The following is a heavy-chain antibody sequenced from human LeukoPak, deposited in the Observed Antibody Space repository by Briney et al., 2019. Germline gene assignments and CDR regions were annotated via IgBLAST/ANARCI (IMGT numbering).Heavy chain of an antibody. CDR3: ARDYN. CDR2: IKPDGRET. CDR1: AFTFSTYW. Sequence: PGGSLRLSCAASAFTFSTYWMNWVRQAPGKGLEWVANIKPDGRETYYVDSVKGRFTISRDNAKSSLYLQMNSLRAEDTAVYYCARDYNLGQGTLVTVSS. V-gene: IGHV3-7*01. J-gene: IGHJ4*02.